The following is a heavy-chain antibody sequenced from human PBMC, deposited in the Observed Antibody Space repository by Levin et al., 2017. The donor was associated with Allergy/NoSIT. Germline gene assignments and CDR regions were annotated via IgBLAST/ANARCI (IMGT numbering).Heavy chain of an antibody. D-gene: IGHD6-19*01. CDR3: ARDILLKEMSMAGLE. J-gene: IGHJ4*02. V-gene: IGHV1-46*01. CDR1: GYTFSNYF. Sequence: PSASVKVSCKASGYTFSNYFMHWVRQAPGQGLEWMAKVNPSDGSTAYAQNFQGRVTMTRDTSTSTVYMEMSSLRSEDTAMYYCARDILLKEMSMAGLEWGQGTLVTVSS. CDR2: VNPSDGST.